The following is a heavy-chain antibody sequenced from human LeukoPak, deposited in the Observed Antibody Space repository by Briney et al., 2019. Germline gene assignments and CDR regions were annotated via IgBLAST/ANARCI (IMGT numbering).Heavy chain of an antibody. D-gene: IGHD3-10*01. V-gene: IGHV4-34*01. CDR2: INHSGST. CDR1: GGSFSGYY. CDR3: ARAYGSGSYFHWFDP. Sequence: PSETLSLTCAVYGGSFSGYYWSWIRQPPGKGLEWIGEINHSGSTNYNPSLKSRVTISVDTSKNQFSLKLSSVAAADTAVYYCARAYGSGSYFHWFDPWGQGTLVTVSS. J-gene: IGHJ5*02.